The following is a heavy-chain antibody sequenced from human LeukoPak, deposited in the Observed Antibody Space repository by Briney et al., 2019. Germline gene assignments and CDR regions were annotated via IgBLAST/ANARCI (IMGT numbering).Heavy chain of an antibody. V-gene: IGHV1-2*06. D-gene: IGHD3-22*01. CDR3: ARDYYYDSSGYFNFDY. CDR1: GYTFTGYH. CDR2: INPYSGDT. J-gene: IGHJ4*02. Sequence: ASVKVSCKASGYTFTGYHIHWVRQAPGQGLEWMGRINPYSGDTNFAQKFQGRVTMTRDTSITTAYMDLSSLTPDDTAVYYCARDYYYDSSGYFNFDYWGQGTLVTVSS.